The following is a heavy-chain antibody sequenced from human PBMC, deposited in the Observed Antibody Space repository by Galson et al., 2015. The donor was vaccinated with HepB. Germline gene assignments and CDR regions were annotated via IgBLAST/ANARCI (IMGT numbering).Heavy chain of an antibody. CDR1: GFTFSGSA. Sequence: SLRLSCAASGFTFSGSAMHWVRQASGKGLEWVGRIRSKANSYATAYAASVKGRFTISKDDSKNTAYLQMNSLKTEDTAVYYCTRLAWQWLVRGMGGDYYYGMDVWGQGTTVTVSS. CDR2: IRSKANSYAT. D-gene: IGHD6-19*01. J-gene: IGHJ6*02. CDR3: TRLAWQWLVRGMGGDYYYGMDV. V-gene: IGHV3-73*01.